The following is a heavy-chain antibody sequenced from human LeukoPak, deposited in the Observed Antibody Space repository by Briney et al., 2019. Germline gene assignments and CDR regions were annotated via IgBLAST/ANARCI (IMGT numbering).Heavy chain of an antibody. D-gene: IGHD2-15*01. Sequence: GASVKVSCKASGYTFTAHYLHWVRQAPGQGLEWMGWISAYNGNTNYAQKLQGRVTMTTDTSTSTAYMELRSLRSDDTAVYYCARGGGPNWFDPWGQGTLVTVSS. CDR3: ARGGGPNWFDP. V-gene: IGHV1-18*04. CDR1: GYTFTAHY. CDR2: ISAYNGNT. J-gene: IGHJ5*02.